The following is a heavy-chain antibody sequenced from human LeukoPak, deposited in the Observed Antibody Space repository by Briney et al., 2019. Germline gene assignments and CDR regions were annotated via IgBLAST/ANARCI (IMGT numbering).Heavy chain of an antibody. CDR1: GGSISSGGYY. CDR2: IYYSGST. CDR3: ARDQFGGSGSYFLFDY. D-gene: IGHD3-10*01. Sequence: SETLSLTCTVSGGSISSGGYYWRWIRQHPGRGLQWIGYIYYSGSTYYYPSLKSRVTISVYTSKNHLSLKLSSVTAAGTAVYYCARDQFGGSGSYFLFDYWGRGTLVTVSS. V-gene: IGHV4-31*03. J-gene: IGHJ4*02.